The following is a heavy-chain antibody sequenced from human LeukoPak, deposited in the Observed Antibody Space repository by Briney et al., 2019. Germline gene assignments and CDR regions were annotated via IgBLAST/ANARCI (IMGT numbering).Heavy chain of an antibody. V-gene: IGHV3-30*02. D-gene: IGHD3-9*01. CDR1: GFTFSSYG. J-gene: IGHJ4*02. CDR3: QKTAYEILTGYFN. Sequence: GGSLRLSCAASGFTFSSYGMHWVRQAPGKGLEWVAFIRYDGSNKYYADSVKGRFTISRDNSKNTLYLQMNSLRAEDTALFFRQKTAYEILTGYFNWGQGTLVTVSS. CDR2: IRYDGSNK.